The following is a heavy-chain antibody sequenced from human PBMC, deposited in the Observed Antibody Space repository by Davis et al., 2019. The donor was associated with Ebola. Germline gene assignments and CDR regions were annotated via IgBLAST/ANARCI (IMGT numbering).Heavy chain of an antibody. CDR3: ARTRQDIVVVPAASHAWFDP. CDR2: INPNSGGT. J-gene: IGHJ5*02. Sequence: AASVKVSCKASGYTFTDYYIHWVRQAPGQGLEWMGWINPNSGGTNYAQKFQGRFTMTRDTSISTAYMELSRLRSDDRAMYYCARTRQDIVVVPAASHAWFDPWGQGTLVTVSS. CDR1: GYTFTDYY. D-gene: IGHD2-2*01. V-gene: IGHV1-2*02.